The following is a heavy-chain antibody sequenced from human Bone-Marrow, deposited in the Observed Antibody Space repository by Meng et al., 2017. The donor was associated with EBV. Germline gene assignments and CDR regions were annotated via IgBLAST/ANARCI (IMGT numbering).Heavy chain of an antibody. CDR1: GGTFSSYS. CDR3: ARSPYDILTGLFDY. Sequence: QVQVVQSGAEGKKPGSSVKVSCKASGGTFSSYSISWVRQAPGQGLEWMGGIIPIFGTANYAQKFQGRVTITADESTSTAYMELSSLRSEDTAVYYCARSPYDILTGLFDYWGQGTLVTVSS. V-gene: IGHV1-69*01. D-gene: IGHD3-9*01. CDR2: IIPIFGTA. J-gene: IGHJ4*02.